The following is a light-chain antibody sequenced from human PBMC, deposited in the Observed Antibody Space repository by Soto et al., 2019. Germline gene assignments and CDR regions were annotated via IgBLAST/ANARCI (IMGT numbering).Light chain of an antibody. J-gene: IGKJ5*01. CDR1: QSISSY. Sequence: DIQMTQSPSSLSASVGDRVTITCRASQSISSYLNWYQQKPGKAPPLLIYAASTLQSGVPSRFSGSGSGTDFTLTISNLQPEDFATYYCQQSYSTLPITFGQGTRLEIK. CDR3: QQSYSTLPIT. V-gene: IGKV1-39*01. CDR2: AAS.